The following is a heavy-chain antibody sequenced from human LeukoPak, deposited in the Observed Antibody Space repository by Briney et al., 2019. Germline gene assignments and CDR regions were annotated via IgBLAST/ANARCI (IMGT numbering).Heavy chain of an antibody. V-gene: IGHV4-38-2*02. CDR3: ASSLYGSGSYYPSDAFDI. D-gene: IGHD3-10*01. Sequence: SETLSLTCTVSGYSISSGYYWGWIRQPPGKGLEWIGSIYHSGSTYYNPSLKSRVTISVDTSKNQFSLKLSSVTAADTAVYYCASSLYGSGSYYPSDAFDIWGQGTMVTVSS. CDR1: GYSISSGYY. J-gene: IGHJ3*02. CDR2: IYHSGST.